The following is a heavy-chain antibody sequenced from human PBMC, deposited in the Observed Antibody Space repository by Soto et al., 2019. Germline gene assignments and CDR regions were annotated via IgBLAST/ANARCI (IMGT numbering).Heavy chain of an antibody. Sequence: VRLVESGGGVVQPGRSLRLSCAASGFVYSTYAMHWVRLSPGEGLEWVALIWNDGTKKYYVDYVKGRFTISRDNSQNTMNLQMDSLRVEDTAVYFCVRGIPSQYSSNWLYWYFDLWGRGTQVTVSS. D-gene: IGHD6-13*01. V-gene: IGHV3-33*01. CDR3: VRGIPSQYSSNWLYWYFDL. CDR1: GFVYSTYA. J-gene: IGHJ2*01. CDR2: IWNDGTKK.